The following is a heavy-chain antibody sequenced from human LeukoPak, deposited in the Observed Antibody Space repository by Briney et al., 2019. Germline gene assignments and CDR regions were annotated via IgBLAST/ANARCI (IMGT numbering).Heavy chain of an antibody. V-gene: IGHV4-59*12. CDR3: ARDSMRIQTGTTP. J-gene: IGHJ5*02. D-gene: IGHD1-1*01. Sequence: SETLSLTCTVSGGSISSYYWSWIRQPPGKGLEWIGYIYYSGTTYYNPSLRSRVTISVDTSKNQFSLKLTSLTAADTALYFCARDSMRIQTGTTPWGQGTLVTVSS. CDR1: GGSISSYY. CDR2: IYYSGTT.